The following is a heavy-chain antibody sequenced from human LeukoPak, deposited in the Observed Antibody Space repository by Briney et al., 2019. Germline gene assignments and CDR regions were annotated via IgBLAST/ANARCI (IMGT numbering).Heavy chain of an antibody. CDR2: IIPIFGTA. V-gene: IGHV1-69*05. Sequence: GASVKVSCKASGGTFSSYAISWVRQAPGQGLEWMGGIIPIFGTANYAQKFQSRVTITTDESTSTAYMELSSLRSEDTAVYYCARAYSNYGHYYYYMDVWGKGTTVTVSS. CDR1: GGTFSSYA. D-gene: IGHD4-11*01. J-gene: IGHJ6*03. CDR3: ARAYSNYGHYYYYMDV.